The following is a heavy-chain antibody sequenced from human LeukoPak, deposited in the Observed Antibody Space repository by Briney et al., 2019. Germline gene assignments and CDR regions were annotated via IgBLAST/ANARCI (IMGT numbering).Heavy chain of an antibody. CDR1: GYTFTGYY. CDR2: IIPILGIA. D-gene: IGHD3-16*01. J-gene: IGHJ4*02. Sequence: ASVKVSCKASGYTFTGYYMHWVRQAPGQGLEWMGRIIPILGIANYAQKFQGRVTITADKSTSTAYMELSSLRSEDTAVYYCARGAGYYDYVLDYWGQGTLVTVSS. V-gene: IGHV1-69*04. CDR3: ARGAGYYDYVLDY.